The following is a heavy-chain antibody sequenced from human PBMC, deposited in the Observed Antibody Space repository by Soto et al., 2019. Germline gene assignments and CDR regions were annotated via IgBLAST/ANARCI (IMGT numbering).Heavy chain of an antibody. Sequence: GGSLRLSCAASGFTFNIYGMHWVRQAPDKGLEWVALISYDGSNQYYADSVKGRFTISRDNSKNTLFLQMNSLRADDTAVYYCAKDQASGQGSFDSRGQGTLVTVSS. J-gene: IGHJ4*02. CDR3: AKDQASGQGSFDS. CDR2: ISYDGSNQ. V-gene: IGHV3-30*18. CDR1: GFTFNIYG.